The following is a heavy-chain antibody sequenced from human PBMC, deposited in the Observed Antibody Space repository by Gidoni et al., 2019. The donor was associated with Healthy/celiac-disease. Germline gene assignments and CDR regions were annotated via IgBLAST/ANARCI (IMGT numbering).Heavy chain of an antibody. V-gene: IGHV3-33*01. Sequence: QVQLVESGGGVVQPGRSLRLSCAASGFPFGSYGMHWVRQAPGKGLEWVAVIWYDGSNKYYADSVKGRFTISRDNSKNTLYLQMNSLRAEDTAVYYCARGCSGGSCYDAFDIWGQGTMVTVSS. J-gene: IGHJ3*02. CDR1: GFPFGSYG. D-gene: IGHD2-15*01. CDR2: IWYDGSNK. CDR3: ARGCSGGSCYDAFDI.